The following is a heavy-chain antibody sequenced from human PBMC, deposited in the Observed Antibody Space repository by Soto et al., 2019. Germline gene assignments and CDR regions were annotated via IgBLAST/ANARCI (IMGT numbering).Heavy chain of an antibody. CDR2: MYYSGST. J-gene: IGHJ4*02. Sequence: PSETLSLTCTVSVESISIYYWSWIRQPPGKGLEWIGYMYYSGSTNYNPSLKSRVTISVDTSKNQFSLKLTSVTAADTAVYYCARDPSSGGFCPGPCFDYWGQGSLVTVSS. V-gene: IGHV4-59*12. CDR1: VESISIYY. CDR3: ARDPSSGGFCPGPCFDY. D-gene: IGHD2-15*01.